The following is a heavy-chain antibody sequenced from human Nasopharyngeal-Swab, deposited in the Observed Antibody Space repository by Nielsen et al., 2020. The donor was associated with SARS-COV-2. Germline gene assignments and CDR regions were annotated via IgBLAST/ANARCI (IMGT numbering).Heavy chain of an antibody. Sequence: SETLSLTCTVSGGSISSSSYYWGWIRQPPGKGLEWIGSIYYSGSTYYNPSLKSRVTISVDTSKNQFSLKRSSVTAADTAVYYCAISRPNYYGSGSLFDYWGQGTLVTVSS. CDR2: IYYSGST. V-gene: IGHV4-39*01. CDR1: GGSISSSSYY. CDR3: AISRPNYYGSGSLFDY. D-gene: IGHD3-10*01. J-gene: IGHJ4*02.